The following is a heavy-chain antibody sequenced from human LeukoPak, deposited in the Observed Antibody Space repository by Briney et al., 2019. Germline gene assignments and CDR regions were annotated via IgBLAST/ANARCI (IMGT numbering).Heavy chain of an antibody. CDR2: IYHSGST. J-gene: IGHJ5*02. V-gene: IGHV4-4*02. CDR3: ARYRGYSYGYSWFDP. CDR1: GGSISSSNW. Sequence: PAGTLSLTCAVSGGSISSSNWWRWVRQPPGKGLEWIGEIYHSGSTNYNPSLKSRVTISVDKSKNQFSLKLSSVTAADTAVYYCARYRGYSYGYSWFDPWGQGTLVTVSS. D-gene: IGHD5-18*01.